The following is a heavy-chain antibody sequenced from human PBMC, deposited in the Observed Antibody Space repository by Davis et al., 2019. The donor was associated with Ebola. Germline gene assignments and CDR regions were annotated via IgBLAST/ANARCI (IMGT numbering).Heavy chain of an antibody. D-gene: IGHD6-19*01. Sequence: ASVKVSCKASGYTFTSYYMHWVRQAPGQGLEWMGIINPSGGSTSYAQKFQGRVTITRDTSASTAYMELSSLRSEDTAVYYCARYRAVASTQYYGMDVWGQGTTVTVSS. CDR2: INPSGGST. CDR1: GYTFTSYY. CDR3: ARYRAVASTQYYGMDV. J-gene: IGHJ6*02. V-gene: IGHV1-46*01.